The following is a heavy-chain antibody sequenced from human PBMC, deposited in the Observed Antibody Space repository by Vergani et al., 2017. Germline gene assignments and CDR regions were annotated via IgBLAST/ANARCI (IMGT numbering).Heavy chain of an antibody. D-gene: IGHD1-26*01. CDR2: INHSGTI. V-gene: IGHV4-34*01. J-gene: IGHJ3*01. Sequence: QVQLQQWGPGLLKPSETLSLTCAVYGWSLSGYYWSWIRLAPGKGLEWIGEINHSGTINYNPTLKSPFNVSIDTSRDHFSLKLRYVSAADTAVYFCARRAERWETLLRDDFDVWGQGTFVTVSP. CDR3: ARRAERWETLLRDDFDV. CDR1: GWSLSGYY.